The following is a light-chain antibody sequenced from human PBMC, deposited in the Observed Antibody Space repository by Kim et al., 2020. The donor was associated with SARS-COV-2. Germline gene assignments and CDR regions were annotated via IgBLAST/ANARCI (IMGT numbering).Light chain of an antibody. V-gene: IGKV3-20*01. CDR3: QQYGTSPWT. CDR2: GAS. J-gene: IGKJ1*01. CDR1: QSVRNNQ. Sequence: EIVLTHSPGTLSLSPGERATLSCRASQSVRNNQLAWYRQRPGQAPRLLIYGASSRPAGIPDRFSGSGSGTDFTLTISRLEPEDFAMYHCQQYGTSPWTFGQGTKVDIK.